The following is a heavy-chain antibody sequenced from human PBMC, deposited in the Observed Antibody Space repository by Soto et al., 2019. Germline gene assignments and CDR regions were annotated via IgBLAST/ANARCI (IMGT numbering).Heavy chain of an antibody. J-gene: IGHJ6*02. Sequence: SVKVSCKASGGTFSSYAISWVRQAPGQGLEWMGGIIPIFGTANYAQKFQGRVTITADESTSTAYMELSSLRSEDTAVYYCARDRAYSSGWYFDYYYYGMDVWGQGTTVTGSS. CDR2: IIPIFGTA. D-gene: IGHD6-19*01. V-gene: IGHV1-69*13. CDR1: GGTFSSYA. CDR3: ARDRAYSSGWYFDYYYYGMDV.